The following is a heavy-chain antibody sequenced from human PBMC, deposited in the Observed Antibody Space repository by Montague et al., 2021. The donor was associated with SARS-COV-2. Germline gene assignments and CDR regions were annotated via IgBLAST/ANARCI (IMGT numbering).Heavy chain of an antibody. CDR2: TYYRSKWYN. D-gene: IGHD1-26*01. CDR1: GDSVARNSAA. J-gene: IGHJ4*02. V-gene: IGHV6-1*01. CDR3: ARTSASSDY. Sequence: CAISGDSVARNSAAWNWIRQSPSIGLEWLGRTYYRSKWYNDYAVSVKSRITINPDTSKNQISLQLNSVTPEDTAEYYCARTSASSDYWGQGTLVTVSP.